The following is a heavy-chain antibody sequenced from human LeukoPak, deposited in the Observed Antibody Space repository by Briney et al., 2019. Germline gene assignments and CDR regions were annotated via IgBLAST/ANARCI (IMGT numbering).Heavy chain of an antibody. CDR2: ISSSSSYI. CDR1: GFTFSSYS. D-gene: IGHD3-16*02. J-gene: IGHJ4*02. V-gene: IGHV3-21*04. Sequence: GGSLRLSCAASGFTFSSYSMNWVRQAPGKGLEWVSSISSSSSYIYYADSVKGRFTISRDNAKNSLYLQMNSLRAEDTAVYYCARGRDYVWGSYHDYWGQGTLVTVSS. CDR3: ARGRDYVWGSYHDY.